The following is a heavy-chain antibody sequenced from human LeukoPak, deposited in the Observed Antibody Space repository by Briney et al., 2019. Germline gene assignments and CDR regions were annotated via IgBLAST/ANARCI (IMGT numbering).Heavy chain of an antibody. CDR1: GGTFSSYG. V-gene: IGHV1-69*13. D-gene: IGHD2-15*01. CDR3: ARTGENPPAATLYGMDV. Sequence: SVKVSCKASGGTFSSYGISWVRQAPGQGLEWMGGIIPIFGTANYAQKFQGRVTITADESTSTAYMELSSLRSEDTAVYYCARTGENPPAATLYGMDVWGQGTTVTVSS. CDR2: IIPIFGTA. J-gene: IGHJ6*02.